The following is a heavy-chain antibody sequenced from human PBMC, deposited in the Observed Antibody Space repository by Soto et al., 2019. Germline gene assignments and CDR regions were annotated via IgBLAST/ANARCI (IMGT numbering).Heavy chain of an antibody. Sequence: SETLSLTCTVSGDSISSSFWHWIRQPPEKGLEWIGYIYYSGSTYYNPSLKSRVTISVDTSKNQFSLKLSSVTAADTAVYYCARGLRGYSYGYFDYWGQGTLVTVSS. D-gene: IGHD5-18*01. CDR3: ARGLRGYSYGYFDY. CDR1: GDSISSSF. J-gene: IGHJ4*02. V-gene: IGHV4-59*12. CDR2: IYYSGST.